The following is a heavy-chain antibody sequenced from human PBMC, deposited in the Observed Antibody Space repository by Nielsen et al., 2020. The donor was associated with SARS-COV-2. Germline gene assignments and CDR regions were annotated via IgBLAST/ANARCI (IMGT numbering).Heavy chain of an antibody. CDR3: AKSRENGIAAAGLDY. J-gene: IGHJ4*02. V-gene: IGHV3-9*01. CDR1: GFTFDDYA. D-gene: IGHD6-13*01. Sequence: SLKISCAASGFTFDDYAMHWVRQAPGKGLEWVSGISWNSGSIGYADSVKGRFTISRDNAKSSLYLQMNSRRAEDTALYYCAKSRENGIAAAGLDYWGQGTLVTVSS. CDR2: ISWNSGSI.